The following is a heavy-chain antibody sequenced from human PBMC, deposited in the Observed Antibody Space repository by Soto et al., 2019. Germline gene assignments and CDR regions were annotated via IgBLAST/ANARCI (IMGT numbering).Heavy chain of an antibody. CDR3: ARAARRTINCSSTSCYASWFDP. Sequence: EVQLVESGGGLVQPGGSLRLSCAASGFTFSSYWMHWVRQAPGKGLVWVSRINSDGSSTSYADSVKGRFTISRDNAKNTLYLQMNSLRAEDTAVYYCARAARRTINCSSTSCYASWFDPWGQGTLVTVSS. CDR2: INSDGSST. V-gene: IGHV3-74*01. J-gene: IGHJ5*02. D-gene: IGHD2-2*01. CDR1: GFTFSSYW.